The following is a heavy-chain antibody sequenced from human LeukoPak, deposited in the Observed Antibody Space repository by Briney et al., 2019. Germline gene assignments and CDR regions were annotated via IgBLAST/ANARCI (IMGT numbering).Heavy chain of an antibody. J-gene: IGHJ4*02. V-gene: IGHV3-23*01. CDR2: ITGDGGST. CDR1: GFTFRSYV. CDR3: AKETSSGNFVTIDC. Sequence: GGSLRLSCAASGFTFRSYVMSWVRQAPGKGLEWVSAITGDGGSTNHADSVKGRFTISRDNSKNTLYLQMNSLRAEDTAVYYCAKETSSGNFVTIDCWGQGTLVTVSS. D-gene: IGHD1-26*01.